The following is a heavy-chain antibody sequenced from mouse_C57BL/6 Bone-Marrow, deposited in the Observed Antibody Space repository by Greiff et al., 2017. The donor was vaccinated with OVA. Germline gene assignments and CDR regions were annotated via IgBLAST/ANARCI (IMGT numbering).Heavy chain of an antibody. CDR3: ARPYIGYAMDY. Sequence: QVQLQQSGAELAGPGASVKLSCKASGYTFTSYGISWVKQRTGQGLEWIGEIYPRSGNTYYNEKFKGKATLTADKSSSTAYMELRSLTSEDSAVYFCARPYIGYAMDYWGQGTSVTVSS. D-gene: IGHD1-3*01. CDR2: IYPRSGNT. J-gene: IGHJ4*01. V-gene: IGHV1-81*01. CDR1: GYTFTSYG.